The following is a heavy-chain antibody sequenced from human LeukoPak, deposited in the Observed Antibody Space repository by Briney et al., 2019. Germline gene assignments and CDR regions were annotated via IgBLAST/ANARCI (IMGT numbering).Heavy chain of an antibody. CDR3: ARVEPYSYYFGMDV. CDR1: GGSISTYY. J-gene: IGHJ6*02. V-gene: IGHV4-59*08. Sequence: SETLSLTCTVSGGSISTYYWSWIRQSPGKGLDWIGYIHDTGSTNYNPSLKSRVSISVDRSKSQFSLHLSSVTAADTAVYFCARVEPYSYYFGMDVWGRGTTVTVSS. D-gene: IGHD1-26*01. CDR2: IHDTGST.